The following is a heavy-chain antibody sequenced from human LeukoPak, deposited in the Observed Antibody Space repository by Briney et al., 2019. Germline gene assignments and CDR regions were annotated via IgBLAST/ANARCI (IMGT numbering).Heavy chain of an antibody. CDR1: GYTLTELS. J-gene: IGHJ4*02. CDR2: FDPEDGET. D-gene: IGHD3-22*01. V-gene: IGHV1-24*01. Sequence: ASVKVSCKVSGYTLTELSMHWVRQAPGKGLEWMGGFDPEDGETIYAQKFQGRVTMTEDTSTDTAYMELRSLRSDDTAVYYCARVGDGAIPQRKYDSSGYWGQGTLVTVSS. CDR3: ARVGDGAIPQRKYDSSGY.